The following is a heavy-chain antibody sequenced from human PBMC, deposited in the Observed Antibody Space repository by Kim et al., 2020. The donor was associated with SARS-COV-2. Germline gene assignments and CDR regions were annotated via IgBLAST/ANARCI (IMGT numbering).Heavy chain of an antibody. J-gene: IGHJ5*02. V-gene: IGHV4-38-2*02. Sequence: SESLSLTCTVSGYSISSGYYWGGIRQPPGKGLGWIGSIYHSGSTYYNPSLKSRVTISVDTSKNQFSLRLSSVTAADTAVYYCARGEYYYDSSAMSWFDPWGQGTLVTVSS. CDR3: ARGEYYYDSSAMSWFDP. CDR1: GYSISSGYY. D-gene: IGHD3-22*01. CDR2: IYHSGST.